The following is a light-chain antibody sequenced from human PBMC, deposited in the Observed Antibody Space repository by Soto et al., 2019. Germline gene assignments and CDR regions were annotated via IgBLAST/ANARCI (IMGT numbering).Light chain of an antibody. V-gene: IGLV2-8*01. CDR3: SSYAGRTVI. Sequence: QSALTQPPSASGSPGQSVTISCTGTSSDVGGYNYVSWYQQHPGKAPKFMIYEVSKRPSGVPDRFSGSKSSNTASLTVSGLQAEDEADYYCSSYAGRTVIFGGGTKLTVL. CDR2: EVS. J-gene: IGLJ2*01. CDR1: SSDVGGYNY.